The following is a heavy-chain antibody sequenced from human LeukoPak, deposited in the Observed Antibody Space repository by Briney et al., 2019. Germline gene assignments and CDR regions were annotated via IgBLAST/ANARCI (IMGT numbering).Heavy chain of an antibody. CDR3: ARLVYDSRGYYFDY. CDR1: GDSISTYY. J-gene: IGHJ4*02. V-gene: IGHV4-59*08. Sequence: SETLSLTCTVSGDSISTYYWSWIRQPPGKGLEWIGYIRYSGSANYNPSLRSRVTISIDTSKNQFSLKLSSVTAADTAVYHCARLVYDSRGYYFDYWCQGTLVTVSS. D-gene: IGHD3-22*01. CDR2: IRYSGSA.